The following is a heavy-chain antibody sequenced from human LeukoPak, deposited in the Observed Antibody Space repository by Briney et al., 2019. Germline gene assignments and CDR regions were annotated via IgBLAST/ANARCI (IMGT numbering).Heavy chain of an antibody. D-gene: IGHD5-18*01. Sequence: SVTVSCKASGYTFTSYGISWVRQAPGQGLEWMGGIIPIFGTANYAQKFQGRVTITADESTSTAYMELSSLRSEDTAVYYCAILYSYDYWGQGTLVTVSS. CDR1: GYTFTSYG. CDR3: AILYSYDY. J-gene: IGHJ4*02. V-gene: IGHV1-69*13. CDR2: IIPIFGTA.